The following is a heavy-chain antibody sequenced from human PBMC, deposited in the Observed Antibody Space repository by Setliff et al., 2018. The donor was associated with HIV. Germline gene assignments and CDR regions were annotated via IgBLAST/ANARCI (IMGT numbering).Heavy chain of an antibody. D-gene: IGHD5-12*01. J-gene: IGHJ5*02. CDR2: IYYSGST. Sequence: SETLSLTCTVSGGSISSGGYFWSWIRQVPGKGLEWIGYIYYSGSTFYNPSRKSRATISVDTAKNQFSLKLTSVTAADTAVYYCARVVYGGYDMFFDTWGQGVLVTVSS. CDR1: GGSISSGGYF. CDR3: ARVVYGGYDMFFDT. V-gene: IGHV4-31*03.